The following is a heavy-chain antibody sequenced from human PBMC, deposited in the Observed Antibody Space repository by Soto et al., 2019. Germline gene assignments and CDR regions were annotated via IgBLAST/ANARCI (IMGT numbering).Heavy chain of an antibody. CDR2: IPYDGSKK. Sequence: GGSLRLSCAASGFTFGSYGMHWVRQAPGKGLEWVAVIPYDGSKKYYADSVKGRFTISRDNSKNTLYLQMNSLRAEDTAVYYCAKDLSHCTSNSCYTIDYWGQGALVTVSS. D-gene: IGHD2-2*01. J-gene: IGHJ4*02. CDR3: AKDLSHCTSNSCYTIDY. V-gene: IGHV3-30*18. CDR1: GFTFGSYG.